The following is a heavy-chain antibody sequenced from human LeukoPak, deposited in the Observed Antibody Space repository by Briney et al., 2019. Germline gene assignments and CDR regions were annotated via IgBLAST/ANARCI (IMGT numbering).Heavy chain of an antibody. CDR2: ISSSGSTI. D-gene: IGHD6-19*01. J-gene: IGHJ3*02. Sequence: GGSLRLSCVVSGFTSSSYAMSWVRPAPGQGREWISSISSSGSTIYYADSVKGRFTSSRDNAKISLYLQMNSLRAEDTGVYYCARDGGIAVAGDAFDIWGQETKVTVSS. CDR1: GFTSSSYA. CDR3: ARDGGIAVAGDAFDI. V-gene: IGHV3-48*03.